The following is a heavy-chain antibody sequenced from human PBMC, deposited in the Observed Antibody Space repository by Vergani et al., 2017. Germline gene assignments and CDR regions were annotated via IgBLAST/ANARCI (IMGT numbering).Heavy chain of an antibody. Sequence: QVQLVQSGPEVKKPGASVKVSCKASGYIFTGYYMHWVRQAPGQGLEWMGWINTNTGNPTYAQGFTGRFVFSLDTSVSTAYLQISSLKAEDTAVYYCARVPSDIVVVVAANLPFDYWGQGTLVTVSS. V-gene: IGHV7-4-1*02. CDR1: GYIFTGYY. J-gene: IGHJ4*02. D-gene: IGHD2-15*01. CDR2: INTNTGNP. CDR3: ARVPSDIVVVVAANLPFDY.